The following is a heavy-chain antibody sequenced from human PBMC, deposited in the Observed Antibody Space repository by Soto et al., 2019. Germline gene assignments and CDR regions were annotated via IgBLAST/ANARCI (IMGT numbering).Heavy chain of an antibody. V-gene: IGHV1-58*01. CDR1: GFTFTSSA. J-gene: IGHJ6*02. CDR2: IVVGSGNT. CDR3: AAGAQSTYYYYGMDV. Sequence: SVKVSCKASGFTFTSSAVQWVRQARGQRLEWIGWIVVGSGNTNYAQKFQERVTITRDMSTSTAYTELSSLRSEDTAVYYCAAGAQSTYYYYGMDVWGQGTTVTVSS.